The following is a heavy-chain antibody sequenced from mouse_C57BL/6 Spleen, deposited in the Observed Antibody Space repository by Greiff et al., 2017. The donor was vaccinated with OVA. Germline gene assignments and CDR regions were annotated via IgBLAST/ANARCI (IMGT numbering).Heavy chain of an antibody. J-gene: IGHJ2*01. Sequence: EVQGVESGGGLVKPGGSLKLSCAASGFTFSSYAMSWVRQTPEKRLEWVATISDGGSYTYYPDNVKGRFTISRDNAKNNLYLQMSHLKSEDTAMYYCARDGYYGSSPYFDYWGQGTTLTVSS. CDR2: ISDGGSYT. CDR1: GFTFSSYA. CDR3: ARDGYYGSSPYFDY. D-gene: IGHD1-1*01. V-gene: IGHV5-4*01.